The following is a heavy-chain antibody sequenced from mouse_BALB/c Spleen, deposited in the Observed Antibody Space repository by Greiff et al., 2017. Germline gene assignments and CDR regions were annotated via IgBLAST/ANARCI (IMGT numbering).Heavy chain of an antibody. Sequence: QVQLQQSGAELMKPGASVKISCKATGYTFSSYWIEWVKQRPGHGLEWIGEILPGSGSTNYNEKFKGKATFTADTSSNTAYMQLSSLTSEDSAVYYCALSFYGYDKVYFDYGGQGTTLTVSS. CDR3: ALSFYGYDKVYFDY. D-gene: IGHD2-9*01. CDR2: ILPGSGST. CDR1: GYTFSSYW. V-gene: IGHV1-9*01. J-gene: IGHJ2*01.